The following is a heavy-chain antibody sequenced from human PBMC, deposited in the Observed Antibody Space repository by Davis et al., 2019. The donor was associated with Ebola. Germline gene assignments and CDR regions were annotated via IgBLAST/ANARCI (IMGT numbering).Heavy chain of an antibody. J-gene: IGHJ4*02. Sequence: GESLKISCEASGFTFKSYGMHWVRQAPGKGLEWVAFIWYDGRNTHYIDSVKGRFTVSRDNSKNTMYLQMNSLRLEDTAVYYCAKDPTGHGSGNDYWGQGTLVIVSS. CDR2: IWYDGRNT. V-gene: IGHV3-30*02. CDR1: GFTFKSYG. D-gene: IGHD1-1*01. CDR3: AKDPTGHGSGNDY.